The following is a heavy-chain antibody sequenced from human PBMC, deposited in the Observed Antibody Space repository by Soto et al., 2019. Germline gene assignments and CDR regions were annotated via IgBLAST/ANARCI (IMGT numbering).Heavy chain of an antibody. Sequence: ESLKISCKGSGYSFTSYWISWVRQMPGKGLEWMGRIDPDDSDTRYSPSFQGHVTISADKSISTAYLQWSSLKASDTAMYYCARLPLAAAYSDANSWGQGTLVTVSS. CDR3: ARLPLAAAYSDANS. CDR2: IDPDDSDT. CDR1: GYSFTSYW. D-gene: IGHD6-25*01. V-gene: IGHV5-10-1*01. J-gene: IGHJ4*02.